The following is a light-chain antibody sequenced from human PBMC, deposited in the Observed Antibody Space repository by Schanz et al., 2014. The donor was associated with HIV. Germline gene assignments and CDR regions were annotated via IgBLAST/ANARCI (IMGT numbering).Light chain of an antibody. V-gene: IGLV2-14*01. CDR1: SSDIGGYNS. CDR3: AVWDDSLNGVV. Sequence: QSALTQPASVSGSPGQSITISCPGTSSDIGGYNSVPWYQQHPGKAPKLMIYEVSKRPSGVPDRFSGSKSGTSASLAISGLQSEDEADYYCAVWDDSLNGVVFGGGTKLTVL. CDR2: EVS. J-gene: IGLJ2*01.